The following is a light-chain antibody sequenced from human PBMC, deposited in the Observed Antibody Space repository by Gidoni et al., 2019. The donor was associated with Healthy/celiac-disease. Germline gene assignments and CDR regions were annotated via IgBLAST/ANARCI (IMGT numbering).Light chain of an antibody. CDR1: QSVSSSY. CDR2: GAS. CDR3: QQYGSSLWT. J-gene: IGKJ1*01. V-gene: IGKV3-20*01. Sequence: EIVLTHSPGTLSLSPGERPTLSCRASQSVSSSYLAWYQQKPAQAPRLLSYGASSRATGTPYRFSGSGSGTDFTLTISRLEPEDFAVYYCQQYGSSLWTFGQGTKVEIK.